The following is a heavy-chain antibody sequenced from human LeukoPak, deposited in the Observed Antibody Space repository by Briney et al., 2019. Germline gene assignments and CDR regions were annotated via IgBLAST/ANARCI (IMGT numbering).Heavy chain of an antibody. D-gene: IGHD2-21*02. CDR1: GYTFTSYY. V-gene: IGHV1-46*01. CDR3: ARIPTIYCGGDCYSDY. CDR2: INPSGGST. Sequence: ASVKVSCEASGYTFTSYYMHWVRQAPGQGLEWMGIINPSGGSTSYAQKFQGRVTMARDTSTSTVYMELSSLRSEDTAVYYCARIPTIYCGGDCYSDYWGQGTLVTVSS. J-gene: IGHJ4*02.